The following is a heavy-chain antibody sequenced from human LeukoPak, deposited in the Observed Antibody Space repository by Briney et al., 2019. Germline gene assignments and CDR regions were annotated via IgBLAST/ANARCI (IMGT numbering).Heavy chain of an antibody. CDR1: GFTFSSYA. CDR3: AKETPYHDRLTGHQDYYMDV. CDR2: ISSDGSNK. J-gene: IGHJ6*03. Sequence: GGSLRLSWAASGFTFSSYAMHWVRQAPGKGLEWVAAISSDGSNKYYADSVKGRFTISRDNSKNTLSLQMNSLRPEDTAVYYCAKETPYHDRLTGHQDYYMDVWGKGTTVTISS. D-gene: IGHD3-9*01. V-gene: IGHV3-30*04.